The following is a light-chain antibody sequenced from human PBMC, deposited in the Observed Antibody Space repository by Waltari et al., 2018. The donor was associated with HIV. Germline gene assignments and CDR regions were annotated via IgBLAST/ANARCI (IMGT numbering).Light chain of an antibody. Sequence: DIQMTQSPSLLAASMGDRVTFTCRASQSVSNWLAWYQQKPGRAPKILIYKASSLESGVPSRFSGSGSGAEFTRTISSLQPDDIATYYCQHYNSYPWTFGQGTKVEIK. V-gene: IGKV1-5*03. J-gene: IGKJ1*01. CDR2: KAS. CDR3: QHYNSYPWT. CDR1: QSVSNW.